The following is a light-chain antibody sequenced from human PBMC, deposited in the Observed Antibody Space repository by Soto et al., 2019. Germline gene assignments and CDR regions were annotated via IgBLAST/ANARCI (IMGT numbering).Light chain of an antibody. J-gene: IGLJ1*01. Sequence: QSVLTQPPSASGTPGQRVTISCSGSSSNIGRNNVNWYQQLPGTAPKLLIYSKNQRPSGVPDRFSGSKSGTSASLANSGLQTDDEADYYCAAWDDSLNAYVFGTGTKLTVL. CDR3: AAWDDSLNAYV. V-gene: IGLV1-44*01. CDR2: SKN. CDR1: SSNIGRNN.